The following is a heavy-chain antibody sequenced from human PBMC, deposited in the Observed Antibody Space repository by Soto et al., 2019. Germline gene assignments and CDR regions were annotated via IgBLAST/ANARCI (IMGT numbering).Heavy chain of an antibody. CDR3: ARVSGSYIGYYFDY. J-gene: IGHJ4*02. CDR1: GVTFCDYY. D-gene: IGHD1-26*01. Sequence: SGGSLRLSCAASGVTFCDYYMAWIRQAPGKGLEWVSYISSSSSYTNYADSVKGRFTISRDNAKNSLYLQMNSLRAEDTAVYYCARVSGSYIGYYFDYWGQGTLVTVSS. V-gene: IGHV3-11*06. CDR2: ISSSSSYT.